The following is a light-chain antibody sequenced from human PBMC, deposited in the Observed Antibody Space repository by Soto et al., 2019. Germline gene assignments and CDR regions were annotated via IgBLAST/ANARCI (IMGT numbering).Light chain of an antibody. CDR2: SSS. V-gene: IGKV1-39*01. CDR1: QSINNY. J-gene: IGKJ1*01. Sequence: DLQMTQFPSTVSASVGDRVTITCRASQSINNYLSWYQQKPGKAPNLLIYSSSSLQSWVPSRFSGSGSGTEFTLTIASLQPEDFATYFCLQSFGLPPTFGQGTRVDI. CDR3: LQSFGLPPT.